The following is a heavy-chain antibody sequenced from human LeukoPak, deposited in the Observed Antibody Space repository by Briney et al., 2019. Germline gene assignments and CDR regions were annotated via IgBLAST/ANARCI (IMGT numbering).Heavy chain of an antibody. CDR1: GYTLTSYG. J-gene: IGHJ6*02. CDR3: ASFPNAAAGPDYYYYGMDV. Sequence: ASVKVSFKASGYTLTSYGISWVRQAPGQGLEWMGWISAYNGNTNYAQKLQGRVTMTTDTSTSTAYMELRSLRSDDTAVYYCASFPNAAAGPDYYYYGMDVWGQGTTVTVSS. CDR2: ISAYNGNT. V-gene: IGHV1-18*01. D-gene: IGHD6-13*01.